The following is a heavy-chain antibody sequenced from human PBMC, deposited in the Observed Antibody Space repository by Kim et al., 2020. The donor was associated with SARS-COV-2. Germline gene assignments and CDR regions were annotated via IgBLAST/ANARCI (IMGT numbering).Heavy chain of an antibody. V-gene: IGHV3-23*01. J-gene: IGHJ4*02. CDR3: AKSVGASGDPMDY. Sequence: YADSVKGRFSISRDNFRNMLYLQMNTLRAEDTALYYCAKSVGASGDPMDYWGQGTLVTVSS. D-gene: IGHD3-10*01.